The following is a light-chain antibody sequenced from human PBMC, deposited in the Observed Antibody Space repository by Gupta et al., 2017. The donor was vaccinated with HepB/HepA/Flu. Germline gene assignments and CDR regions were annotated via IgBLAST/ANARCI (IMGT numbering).Light chain of an antibody. V-gene: IGKV3-11*01. Sequence: QSPATLSLSPGERATLSCRASQSVSSYLAWYQQKPGQAPRLLIYDASNRATGIPARFSGSGSGTDFTLTISSLEPEDFAVYYCQQRSNWLLTFGXGTQLEIK. CDR1: QSVSSY. CDR2: DAS. J-gene: IGKJ5*01. CDR3: QQRSNWLLT.